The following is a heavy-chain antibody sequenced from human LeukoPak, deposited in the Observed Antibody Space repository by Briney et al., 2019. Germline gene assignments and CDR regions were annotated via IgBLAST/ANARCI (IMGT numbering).Heavy chain of an antibody. J-gene: IGHJ3*02. CDR2: IYYSGTT. Sequence: SETLSLTCTVSGGSISSYYWSWIRQPPGKGLEWIGYIYYSGTTNYNPSLKSRVTISVDASKNQFSLKLSSVTAADTAVYYCARGAGIMIVVVNHDAFDIWGQGTMVTVSS. CDR3: ARGAGIMIVVVNHDAFDI. CDR1: GGSISSYY. D-gene: IGHD3-22*01. V-gene: IGHV4-59*12.